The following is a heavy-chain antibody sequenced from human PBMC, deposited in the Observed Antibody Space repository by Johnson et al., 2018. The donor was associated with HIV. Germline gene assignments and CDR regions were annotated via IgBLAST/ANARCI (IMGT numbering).Heavy chain of an antibody. V-gene: IGHV3-73*01. CDR3: ARGVIAVAGSWGAFDI. D-gene: IGHD6-19*01. CDR2: IRSKPYSSAT. J-gene: IGHJ3*02. Sequence: VQLVESGGGVVQPGRSLKLSCAASGLTFSDSALHWVRQAPEKGLEWVGRIRSKPYSSATAYAASVTGRFTISRDDSKNMTYLQMNSLRPEDTAVYYCARGVIAVAGSWGAFDIWGPGTMVTVSS. CDR1: GLTFSDSA.